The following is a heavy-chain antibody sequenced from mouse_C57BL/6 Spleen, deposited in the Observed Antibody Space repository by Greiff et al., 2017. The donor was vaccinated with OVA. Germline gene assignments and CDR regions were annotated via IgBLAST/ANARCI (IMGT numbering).Heavy chain of an antibody. CDR2: IDPSDSYT. J-gene: IGHJ3*01. CDR3: ARNYDYDGFAY. V-gene: IGHV1-59*01. CDR1: GYTFTSYW. Sequence: QVQLQQPGAELVRPGTSVKLSCKASGYTFTSYWMHWVKQRPGQGLEWIGVIDPSDSYTNYNQKFKGKATLTVDTSSSTAYMQLSSLTSEDSAVYYCARNYDYDGFAYWGQGTLVTVSA. D-gene: IGHD2-4*01.